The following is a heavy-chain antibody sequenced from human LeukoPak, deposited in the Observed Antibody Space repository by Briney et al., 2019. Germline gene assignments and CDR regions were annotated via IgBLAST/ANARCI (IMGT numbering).Heavy chain of an antibody. D-gene: IGHD5-18*01. J-gene: IGHJ4*02. Sequence: GRSLRLSCAASGFTFSSYGMPWVRQAPGKGLEWVAVISYDGSDKYSADSVKGRFTISRDNSKNTLYLQMNSLRAEDTAVYYCAKNAHYQGYSYGGIDYWGQGTLVTVSS. V-gene: IGHV3-30*18. CDR2: ISYDGSDK. CDR3: AKNAHYQGYSYGGIDY. CDR1: GFTFSSYG.